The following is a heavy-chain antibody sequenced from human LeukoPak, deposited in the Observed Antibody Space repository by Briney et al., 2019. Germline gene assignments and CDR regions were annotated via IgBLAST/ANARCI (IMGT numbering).Heavy chain of an antibody. D-gene: IGHD3-22*01. J-gene: IGHJ4*02. V-gene: IGHV3-23*01. Sequence: GGSLRLSCAASGFTFSSYAMSWVRQAPGKGLEWVSAISGSGGSTYYADSVKGRFTISRDSSKNTLYLQMNSLRAEDTAVYYCAKGARYYDSSGEIDYWGQGTLVTVSS. CDR1: GFTFSSYA. CDR3: AKGARYYDSSGEIDY. CDR2: ISGSGGST.